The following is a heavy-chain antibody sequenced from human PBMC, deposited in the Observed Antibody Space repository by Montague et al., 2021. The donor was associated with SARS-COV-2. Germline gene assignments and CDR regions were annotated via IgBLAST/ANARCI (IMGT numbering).Heavy chain of an antibody. Sequence: TLSLTCTVPGDSITSDVSYWIWIRPPAGKGLDWIVRYYTTGSTNHSPTLKSPLTISLDTSKNQLSLKLIAVTAADTSVYYCASDDFRWDFDCWGQGTLVTVSS. CDR3: ASDDFRWDFDC. CDR2: YYTTGST. CDR1: GDSITSDVSY. J-gene: IGHJ4*02. D-gene: IGHD2/OR15-2a*01. V-gene: IGHV4-61*02.